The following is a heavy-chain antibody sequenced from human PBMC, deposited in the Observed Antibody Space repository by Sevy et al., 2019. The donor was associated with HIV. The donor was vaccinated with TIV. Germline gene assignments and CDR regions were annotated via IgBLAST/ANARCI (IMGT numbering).Heavy chain of an antibody. CDR2: INRDGTKK. CDR3: ARESSGPSVVDL. CDR1: GFTFTTYW. V-gene: IGHV3-7*01. Sequence: GGSLRLSCAASGFTFTTYWMIWIRQAPGKGLEWVANINRDGTKKYYADTLKDRLTISRDNAENSLYLQMDSLRAEDTALYYCARESSGPSVVDLWSQGILVTVSS. D-gene: IGHD3-22*01. J-gene: IGHJ4*02.